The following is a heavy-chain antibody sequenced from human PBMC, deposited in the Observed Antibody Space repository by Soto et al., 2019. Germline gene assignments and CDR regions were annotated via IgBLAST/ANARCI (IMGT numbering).Heavy chain of an antibody. D-gene: IGHD1-7*01. CDR1: GYSFTSYW. V-gene: IGHV5-51*01. CDR3: ARHRRSITGTTKAAFDI. CDR2: IYPGDSDT. Sequence: GESLKISCKGSGYSFTSYWIGWVRQMPGKGLEWMGIIYPGDSDTRYSPSFQGQVTISADKSISTANLQWSSLKASDTAMYYCARHRRSITGTTKAAFDIWGQGTMVTVSS. J-gene: IGHJ3*02.